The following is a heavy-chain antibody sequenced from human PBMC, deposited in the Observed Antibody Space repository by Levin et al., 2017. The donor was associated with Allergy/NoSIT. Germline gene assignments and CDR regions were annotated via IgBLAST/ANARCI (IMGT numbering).Heavy chain of an antibody. V-gene: IGHV3-48*02. CDR3: VRYSGPGTERQNDH. D-gene: IGHD3-10*01. CDR2: IGGVGSPI. J-gene: IGHJ4*02. CDR1: GFSFSSYS. Sequence: PGGSPRLSCATSGFSFSSYSMNWVRQAPGKGLEWVSYIGGVGSPIYYAESVKGRLTISRDNAKNSLDLQMDSLRDGDTAVYYCVRYSGPGTERQNDHWGQGTLVTVSS.